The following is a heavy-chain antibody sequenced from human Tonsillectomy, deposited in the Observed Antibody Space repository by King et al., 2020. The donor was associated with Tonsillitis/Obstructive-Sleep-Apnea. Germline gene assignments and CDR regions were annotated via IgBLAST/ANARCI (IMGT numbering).Heavy chain of an antibody. CDR1: EFTFSSYD. J-gene: IGHJ6*03. CDR2: IGTAGDT. CDR3: AREADYYYMDV. V-gene: IGHV3-13*04. Sequence: VQLVESGGGLVQPGGSLRLSCAASEFTFSSYDMHWVRQPTGKGLEWVSAIGTAGDTYYPGSVKGRFTISRENAKNSLYLQMDSLRAGDTAVYYCAREADYYYMDVWGKGTTGTVSS.